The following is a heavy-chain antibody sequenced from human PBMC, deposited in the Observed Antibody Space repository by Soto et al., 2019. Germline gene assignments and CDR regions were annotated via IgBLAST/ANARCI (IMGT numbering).Heavy chain of an antibody. J-gene: IGHJ4*02. CDR2: IWYDGSNK. V-gene: IGHV3-33*01. CDR3: ARDLIAAFDY. D-gene: IGHD6-13*01. CDR1: GFTFSSYG. Sequence: QVQLVESGGGVVQPGRSLRLSCAASGFTFSSYGMHWVRQAPGKGLEWGAVIWYDGSNKYYADSVKGRFTISRDNSKNTLYLQMNSLRAEDTAVYYCARDLIAAFDYWGQGTLVTVSS.